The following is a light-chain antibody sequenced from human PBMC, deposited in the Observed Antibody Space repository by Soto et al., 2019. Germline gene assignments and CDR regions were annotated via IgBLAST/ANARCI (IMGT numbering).Light chain of an antibody. Sequence: DIQMTQSPSTLSASVGDRVTITCPASQSISNSLAWFQQKPGKAPKVLIYQTSKLHNGVPSRFSGSGSGTEFTLTISGLQPDDFATYYCQRYNSDSETFGQGTKVEIK. CDR2: QTS. CDR1: QSISNS. CDR3: QRYNSDSET. V-gene: IGKV1-5*03. J-gene: IGKJ1*01.